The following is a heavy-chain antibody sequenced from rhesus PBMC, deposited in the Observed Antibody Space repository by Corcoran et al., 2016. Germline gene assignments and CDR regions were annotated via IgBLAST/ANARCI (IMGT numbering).Heavy chain of an antibody. V-gene: IGHV4S11*01. Sequence: QVQLQESGPGLVKPLETLSLTCAVSGGSISSNYLSWIRQPPGEGLEWIGYIDVSGWNTNVNPSLKSQVTLSVDTSKNQFSLKLSSVPAADTAVYYGARATGSSGWLYFDYWGQGVLVTVSS. CDR3: ARATGSSGWLYFDY. CDR1: GGSISSNY. J-gene: IGHJ4*01. D-gene: IGHD6-31*01. CDR2: IDVSGWNT.